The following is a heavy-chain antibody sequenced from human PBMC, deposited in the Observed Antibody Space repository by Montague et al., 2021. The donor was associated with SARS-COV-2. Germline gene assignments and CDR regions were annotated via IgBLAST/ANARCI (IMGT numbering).Heavy chain of an antibody. D-gene: IGHD5-18*01. V-gene: IGHV4-61*02. Sequence: TLSLTCSVSGDSLSSGSYYWSWIRQPAGKGLEWIGRIYRGGSPNYNPCLKSRVTISGDMSKNQFSLNVSSVTAADTAVYFCARLSWIPTAEPLTFDYWGQGALVTISS. CDR2: IYRGGSP. J-gene: IGHJ4*02. CDR1: GDSLSSGSYY. CDR3: ARLSWIPTAEPLTFDY.